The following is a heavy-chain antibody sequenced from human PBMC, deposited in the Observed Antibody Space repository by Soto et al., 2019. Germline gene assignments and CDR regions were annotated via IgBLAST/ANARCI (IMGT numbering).Heavy chain of an antibody. V-gene: IGHV1-69*13. CDR3: ARDLRMYYYDSSGYYGDI. Sequence: SVKVSCKASGGTFSSYAISWVRQAPGQGLEWMGGIIPIFGTANYAQKFQGRVTITADESTSTAYMELSSLRSEDTAVYYCARDLRMYYYDSSGYYGDIWGQGTMVTVSS. CDR1: GGTFSSYA. D-gene: IGHD3-22*01. CDR2: IIPIFGTA. J-gene: IGHJ3*02.